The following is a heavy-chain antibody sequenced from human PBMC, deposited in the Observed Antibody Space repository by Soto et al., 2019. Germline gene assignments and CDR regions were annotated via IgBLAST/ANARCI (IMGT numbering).Heavy chain of an antibody. Sequence: EVQLVESGGGLVQSGRSLRLSCAASGFTFDDYAMHWVRQAPGKGLEWASGISWNSAHIGYADSVKGRFTISRDNAKSSLYLQMNSLRAEDTALYFCAKEGPMYSYGFDYWGQGSLVTVSS. CDR1: GFTFDDYA. CDR2: ISWNSAHI. CDR3: AKEGPMYSYGFDY. D-gene: IGHD5-18*01. J-gene: IGHJ4*02. V-gene: IGHV3-9*01.